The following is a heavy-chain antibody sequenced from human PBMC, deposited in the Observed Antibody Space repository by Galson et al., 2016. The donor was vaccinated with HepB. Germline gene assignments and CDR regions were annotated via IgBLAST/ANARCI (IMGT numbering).Heavy chain of an antibody. CDR2: IMLDGSEV. V-gene: IGHV3-7*01. D-gene: IGHD6-6*01. J-gene: IGHJ4*02. CDR1: GFTFSNYW. CDR3: ARGREYSSLFYYDY. Sequence: SLRLSCAASGFTFSNYWMSWVRQAPGKGLEWVANIMLDGSEVYYVDSVKGRFTISRDNARNFLYLQMNSLGAEDTAVYYCARGREYSSLFYYDYWGKGTLVTVSS.